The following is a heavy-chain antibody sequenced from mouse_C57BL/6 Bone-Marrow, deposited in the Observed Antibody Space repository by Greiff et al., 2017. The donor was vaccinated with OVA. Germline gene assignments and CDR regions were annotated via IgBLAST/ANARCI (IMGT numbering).Heavy chain of an antibody. CDR1: GYTFTDYE. V-gene: IGHV1-15*01. J-gene: IGHJ2*01. CDR3: TRDPYYGSSYGDY. D-gene: IGHD1-1*01. Sequence: QVQLQQSGAELVRPGASVTLSCKASGYTFTDYEMHWVKQTPVHGLEWIGAIDPETGGTAYNQKFKGKAILTADKSSSTAYMELRSLTSEDSAVYYCTRDPYYGSSYGDYWGQGTTLTVSA. CDR2: IDPETGGT.